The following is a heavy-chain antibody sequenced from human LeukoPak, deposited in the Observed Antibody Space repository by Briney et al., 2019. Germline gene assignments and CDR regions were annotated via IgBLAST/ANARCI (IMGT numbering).Heavy chain of an antibody. J-gene: IGHJ4*02. Sequence: GGSLRLSCAASEFTFSSYAMHWVRQAPGKGLEWVADISFDGNNEHYADSAKGRFTISRDNSKNTLYLQMNSLRAEDTAVYYCANIIRKYTSGYYYFDYWGQGTLVTVSS. CDR2: ISFDGNNE. CDR3: ANIIRKYTSGYYYFDY. V-gene: IGHV3-30-3*01. D-gene: IGHD6-25*01. CDR1: EFTFSSYA.